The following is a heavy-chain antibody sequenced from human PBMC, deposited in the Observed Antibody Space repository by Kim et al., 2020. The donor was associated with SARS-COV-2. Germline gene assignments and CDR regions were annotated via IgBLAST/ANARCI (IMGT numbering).Heavy chain of an antibody. J-gene: IGHJ4*01. Sequence: SGNTKYTPSLKSRVTISVDTSKNQFSLRLSSVTAADTAVYYCARGYYFDFWGQGTLVTFSS. CDR2: SGNT. CDR3: ARGYYFDF. V-gene: IGHV4-59*09.